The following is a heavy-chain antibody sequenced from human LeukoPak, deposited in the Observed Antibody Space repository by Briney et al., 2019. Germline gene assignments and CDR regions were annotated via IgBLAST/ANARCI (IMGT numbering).Heavy chain of an antibody. CDR2: ISWNSGNI. D-gene: IGHD1-1*01. Sequence: PGRSLRLSCAASGFTFDDYAMHWVRQAPGKGLEWVSGISWNSGNIDYADSVKGRFTISRDNAKNSLYLQMNSLRTEDTAFYYCAKGTEGLATTDFDYWGQGTLVSVSS. V-gene: IGHV3-9*01. CDR3: AKGTEGLATTDFDY. J-gene: IGHJ4*01. CDR1: GFTFDDYA.